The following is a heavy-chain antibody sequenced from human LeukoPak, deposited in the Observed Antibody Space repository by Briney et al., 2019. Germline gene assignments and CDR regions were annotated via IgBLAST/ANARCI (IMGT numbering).Heavy chain of an antibody. J-gene: IGHJ4*02. CDR1: GFTFSSYT. V-gene: IGHV3-21*01. CDR2: ISISSSSI. CDR3: ARASIAVAGTPY. Sequence: GGSLRLSCAASGFTFSSYTMNWVRQAPGKGLEWVSSISISSSSIYYADSVKGRFTISRDNAKNSLYLQMNSLRAEDTAVYYCARASIAVAGTPYWGQGTLVTVSS. D-gene: IGHD6-19*01.